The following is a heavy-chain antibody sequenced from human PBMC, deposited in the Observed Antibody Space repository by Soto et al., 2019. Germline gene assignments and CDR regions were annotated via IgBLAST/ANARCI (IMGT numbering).Heavy chain of an antibody. CDR3: ARDSVLWFGELLSYGMDV. CDR1: GGSISSGDYY. J-gene: IGHJ6*02. CDR2: IYYSGST. D-gene: IGHD3-10*01. V-gene: IGHV4-30-4*01. Sequence: SETLSLTCTVSGGSISSGDYYWSWIRQPPGKGLEWIGYIYYSGSTYYNPSLKSRVTISVDTSKNQFSLKLSSVTAADTAVYYCARDSVLWFGELLSYGMDVWGQGTTVTVSS.